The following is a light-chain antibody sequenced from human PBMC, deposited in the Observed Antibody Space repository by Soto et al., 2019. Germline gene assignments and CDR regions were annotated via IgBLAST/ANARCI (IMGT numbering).Light chain of an antibody. CDR3: QQYNTWPLT. Sequence: EAVMTQSPATLSVSPGERPTLSCRASQSVSSNLAWYQQKPGQAPRLLIYDASTRATGIPARFSGSGSGTEFTLTISSLQSEDFAVYYCQQYNTWPLTFGPRTKVDIK. CDR1: QSVSSN. CDR2: DAS. V-gene: IGKV3-15*01. J-gene: IGKJ3*01.